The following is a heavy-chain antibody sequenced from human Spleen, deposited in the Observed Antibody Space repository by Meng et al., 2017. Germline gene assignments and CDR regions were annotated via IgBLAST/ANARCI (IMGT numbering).Heavy chain of an antibody. CDR2: INHRGNT. CDR1: GGSLSDYY. D-gene: IGHD4-11*01. V-gene: IGHV4-34*01. Sequence: QVQLTQWGAGLFTPSATLSLTCVVSGGSLSDYYWSLTRQPPGKGLEWIGEINHRGNTNYNSFLESRVTISVDTSQNSLSLKLSSVTAADSAVYYCARGPTTVAHDFDYWGQGTLVTVSS. CDR3: ARGPTTVAHDFDY. J-gene: IGHJ4*02.